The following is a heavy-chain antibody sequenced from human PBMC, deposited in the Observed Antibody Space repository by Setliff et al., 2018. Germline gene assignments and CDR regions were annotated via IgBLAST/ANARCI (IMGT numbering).Heavy chain of an antibody. V-gene: IGHV3-11*01. Sequence: GVLRLSCAASGFTFSDYYMNWIRQAPGKGLEWVSYISRGGSTTYYADSVKGRFTISRDNSKNTLYLQMNSLRAEDTAVYYCAKNGFGVVALGVNNWFDPWGQGTLVTVSS. CDR3: AKNGFGVVALGVNNWFDP. CDR2: ISRGGSTT. J-gene: IGHJ5*02. CDR1: GFTFSDYY. D-gene: IGHD3-10*01.